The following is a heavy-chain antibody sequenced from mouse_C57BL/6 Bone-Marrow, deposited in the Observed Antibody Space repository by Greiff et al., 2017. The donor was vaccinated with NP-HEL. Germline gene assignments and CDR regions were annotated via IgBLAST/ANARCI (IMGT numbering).Heavy chain of an antibody. CDR1: FYTFTYYY. J-gene: IGHJ2*01. CDR3: ARHYYGCDY. CDR2: IFPGSGST. Sequence: QLPLQQSRHELLPPFSSFPLSFHSSFYTFTYYYINFFNHIPGQGLEWIGWIFPGSGSTYYNEKFKGKATLTVDKSSSTAYMLLSSLTSEDSAVYFCARHYYGCDYWGQGTTLTVSS. V-gene: IGHV1-75*01. D-gene: IGHD1-1*01.